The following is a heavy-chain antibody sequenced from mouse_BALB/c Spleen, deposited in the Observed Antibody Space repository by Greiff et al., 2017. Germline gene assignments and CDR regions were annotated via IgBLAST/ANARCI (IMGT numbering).Heavy chain of an antibody. Sequence: EVQVVESGGGLVQPGGSRKLSCAASGFTFSSFGMHWVRQAPEKGLEWVAYISSGSSTIYYADTVKGRFTISRDNPKNTLFLQMTSLRSEDTAMYYCARKGENGYWYFDVWGAGTTVTVSS. CDR2: ISSGSSTI. V-gene: IGHV5-17*02. J-gene: IGHJ1*01. CDR3: ARKGENGYWYFDV. CDR1: GFTFSSFG.